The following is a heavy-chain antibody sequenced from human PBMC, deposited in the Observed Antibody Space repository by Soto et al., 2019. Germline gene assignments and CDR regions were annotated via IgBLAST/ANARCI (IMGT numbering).Heavy chain of an antibody. CDR1: GTSISSSRCH. V-gene: IGHV4-39*01. CDR2: IKYGGTT. J-gene: IGHJ3*02. Sequence: ETLSLTCTVPGTSISSSRCHWGWIRQPPGKGLEWMASIKYGGTTLYNPSLNSRVTLSVDTSKNQFALKLSSVTAAEAAVYYCARHGITGSYYGAFDIWGQGTMVTVSS. D-gene: IGHD1-26*01. CDR3: ARHGITGSYYGAFDI.